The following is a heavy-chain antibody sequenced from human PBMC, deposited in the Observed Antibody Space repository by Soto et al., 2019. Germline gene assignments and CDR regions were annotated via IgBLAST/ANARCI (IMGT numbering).Heavy chain of an antibody. D-gene: IGHD4-4*01. CDR3: ARDLGTTNYYFDY. J-gene: IGHJ4*02. CDR2: ISYDGSNK. V-gene: IGHV3-30*03. Sequence: PGGSLRLSCAASGFTFSSYGMHWVRQAPGKGLEWVAVISYDGSNKYYADSVKGRFTISRDDSKNTLYLQMNSLRAEDTAVYYCARDLGTTNYYFDYWGLGTLVNVSS. CDR1: GFTFSSYG.